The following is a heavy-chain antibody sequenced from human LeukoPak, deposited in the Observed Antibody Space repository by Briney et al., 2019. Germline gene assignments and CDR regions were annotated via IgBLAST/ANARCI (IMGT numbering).Heavy chain of an antibody. D-gene: IGHD3-16*01. V-gene: IGHV1-69*05. CDR1: GGTFSSYA. J-gene: IGHJ4*02. CDR2: IIPIFGTA. CDR3: ARDLATFDDY. Sequence: SVKVSCKASGGTFSSYAISWVRQAPGQGREWMGRIIPIFGTANYAQKFQGRVTITTDESTSTAYMELSSLRSEGTAVYYCARDLATFDDYWGQGTLVTVSS.